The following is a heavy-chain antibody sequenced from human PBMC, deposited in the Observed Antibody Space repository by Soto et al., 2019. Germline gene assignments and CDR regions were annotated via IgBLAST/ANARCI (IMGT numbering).Heavy chain of an antibody. J-gene: IGHJ4*02. CDR2: IYYSGRT. D-gene: IGHD3-16*02. Sequence: QVQLQESGPGLVKPSETLSLTCSVSGGSISDYQWNWIRQPPGKGLEWIGYIYYSGRTNYNHSLKSRVTISLDTSTKQFSLRLRSVTAADTAVYYCARMRGLGEISPYFDYWAREPWSPSP. CDR3: ARMRGLGEISPYFDY. V-gene: IGHV4-59*01. CDR1: GGSISDYQ.